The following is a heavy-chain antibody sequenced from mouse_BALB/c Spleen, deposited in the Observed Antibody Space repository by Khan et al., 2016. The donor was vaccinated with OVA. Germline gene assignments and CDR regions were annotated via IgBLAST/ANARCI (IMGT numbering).Heavy chain of an antibody. V-gene: IGHV1S137*01. J-gene: IGHJ3*01. Sequence: VQLVESGAELVRPGVSVKISCKGSGYTFTDFTLHWVKQSHAMSLEWIGVISTYYGDATYNQRFKDKATMTVDKSSSTAYMELARLTSEDSAIDYCTRGGGGNRFAYWGQGTLVTVSA. CDR2: ISTYYGDA. CDR3: TRGGGGNRFAY. CDR1: GYTFTDFT.